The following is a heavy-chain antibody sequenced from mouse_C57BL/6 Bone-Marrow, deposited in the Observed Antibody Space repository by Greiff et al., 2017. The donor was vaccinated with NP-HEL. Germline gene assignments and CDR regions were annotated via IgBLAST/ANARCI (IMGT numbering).Heavy chain of an antibody. V-gene: IGHV1-81*01. J-gene: IGHJ1*03. CDR3: ARNRFVTLLRDFDV. Sequence: QVQLQQSGAELARPGASVKLSCKASGYTFTSYGISWVKQRTGQGLEWIGEIYPRSGNTYYNEKFKGKATLTADKSSSTAYMELRSLTSEDSAVYFGARNRFVTLLRDFDVWGTGTTVTVSS. D-gene: IGHD1-2*01. CDR2: IYPRSGNT. CDR1: GYTFTSYG.